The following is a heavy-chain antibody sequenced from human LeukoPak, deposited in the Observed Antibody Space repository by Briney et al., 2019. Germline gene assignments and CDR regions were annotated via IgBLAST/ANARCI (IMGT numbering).Heavy chain of an antibody. CDR1: GFTFSHYY. J-gene: IGHJ5*02. CDR2: IKEDGSER. V-gene: IGHV3-7*01. CDR3: ARDGIHHGDYP. Sequence: GGSLRLSCAGSGFTFSHYYMSWLRQAPGKGLEWVAHIKEDGSERYYVDSVKGRFTISRDNAKNSLNLQMNSLRAEDTAVYYCARDGIHHGDYPWGQGTLVTVSS. D-gene: IGHD4-17*01.